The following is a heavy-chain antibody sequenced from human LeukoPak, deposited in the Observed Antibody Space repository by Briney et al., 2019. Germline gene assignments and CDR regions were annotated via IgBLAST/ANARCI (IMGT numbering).Heavy chain of an antibody. V-gene: IGHV3-23*01. CDR2: ISGSGGST. CDR3: AKYVLRYFDWFDY. CDR1: GFTLSSYA. D-gene: IGHD3-9*01. Sequence: GGSLRLSCAASGFTLSSYAMSWVRQPPGKGLEWVSAISGSGGSTYYADSVKGRFTISRDNSKNTLYLQMNSLRAEDTAVYYCAKYVLRYFDWFDYWGQGTLVTVSS. J-gene: IGHJ4*02.